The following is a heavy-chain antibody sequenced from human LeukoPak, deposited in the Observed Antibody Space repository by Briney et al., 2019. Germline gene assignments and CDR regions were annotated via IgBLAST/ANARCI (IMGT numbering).Heavy chain of an antibody. CDR1: GFTFSSYW. J-gene: IGHJ4*02. CDR3: AKLILYDSSGSITPSDY. D-gene: IGHD3-22*01. Sequence: GGSLRLSCAASGFTFSSYWMHWVRQAPGKGLVWVSAISGSGGSTYYADSVKGRFTISRDNSKNTLYLQMNSLRAEDTAVYYCAKLILYDSSGSITPSDYWGQGTLVTVSS. V-gene: IGHV3-23*01. CDR2: ISGSGGST.